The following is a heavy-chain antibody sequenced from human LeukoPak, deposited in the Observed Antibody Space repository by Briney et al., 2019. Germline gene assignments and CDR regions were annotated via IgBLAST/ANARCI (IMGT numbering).Heavy chain of an antibody. CDR1: GGTFSSYA. CDR3: ARRDLDYYYGMDV. CDR2: IVPILGIA. Sequence: GASVKVSCKASGGTFSSYAISWVRQAPGQGLEWMGRIVPILGIANYAQKFQGRVTITADKSTSTAYMELSSLRSEDTAVYYCARRDLDYYYGMDVWGQGTTVTVSS. J-gene: IGHJ6*02. V-gene: IGHV1-69*04.